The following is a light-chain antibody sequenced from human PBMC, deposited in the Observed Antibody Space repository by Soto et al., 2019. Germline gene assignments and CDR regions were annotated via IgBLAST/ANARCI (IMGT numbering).Light chain of an antibody. CDR1: QSVSSTS. CDR2: GTS. Sequence: DIVLTQSPGTLSLSPGERATLSCRASQSVSSTSLAWYQQKPGQAPRLLIYGTSTRATGIPDRFSGSGSGTDITLTISRLEPEDFAVYYCQQYGSSLFTFGPGTKVDIK. V-gene: IGKV3-20*01. J-gene: IGKJ3*01. CDR3: QQYGSSLFT.